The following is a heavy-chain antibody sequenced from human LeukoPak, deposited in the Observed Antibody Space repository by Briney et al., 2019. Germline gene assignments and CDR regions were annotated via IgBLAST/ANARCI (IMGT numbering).Heavy chain of an antibody. Sequence: ASVKVSCKASGYTFTSYGISWMRQAPGQGLEWMGWISAYNGNTNYAQKLQGRVTMTTDTSTSTAYMELRSLRSDDTAVYYRARDLKWVGDYGVFDYWGQGTLVTVSS. D-gene: IGHD4-17*01. V-gene: IGHV1-18*01. CDR2: ISAYNGNT. J-gene: IGHJ4*02. CDR1: GYTFTSYG. CDR3: ARDLKWVGDYGVFDY.